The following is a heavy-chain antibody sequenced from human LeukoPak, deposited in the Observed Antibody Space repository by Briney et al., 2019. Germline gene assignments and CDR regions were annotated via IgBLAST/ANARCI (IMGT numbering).Heavy chain of an antibody. Sequence: SVKVSCKASGGTFSSYAISWVRQAPGQGLEWMGGIIPIFGTANYAQKFQGRVTITADESTSTAYMELSSLRSEDTAVYYCARGIEPWPRLNYWGQGTLVTVSS. CDR3: ARGIEPWPRLNY. J-gene: IGHJ4*02. D-gene: IGHD6-19*01. CDR2: IIPIFGTA. V-gene: IGHV1-69*01. CDR1: GGTFSSYA.